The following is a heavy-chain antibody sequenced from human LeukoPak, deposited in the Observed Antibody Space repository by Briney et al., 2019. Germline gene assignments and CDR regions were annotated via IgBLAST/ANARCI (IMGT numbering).Heavy chain of an antibody. CDR3: ARAEGFNLDY. CDR1: GGSISSAGYY. Sequence: PSETLSLTCTVSGGSISSAGYYWSWIRQHPGKGLEWIGYIYYGGSTYYNPSLKSRVNISVDTSKNQFSLKLSSVTAADTAVYYCARAEGFNLDYWGQGTLVTVSS. CDR2: IYYGGST. J-gene: IGHJ4*02. V-gene: IGHV4-31*03.